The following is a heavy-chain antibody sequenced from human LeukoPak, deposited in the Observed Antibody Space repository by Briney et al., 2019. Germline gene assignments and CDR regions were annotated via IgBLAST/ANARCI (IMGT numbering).Heavy chain of an antibody. CDR1: GGAISSTAYY. CDR2: IYYSGST. J-gene: IGHJ4*02. D-gene: IGHD3-10*01. Sequence: SETLSLTCNASGGAISSTAYYSGWIRQPPGKGLEWIGSIYYSGSTYYNPSLKGRVTISVATSHNQFSLKLNSVTAADTALYYCARHPPYGSRNWGAYYFDSWGQGTLVTVSS. CDR3: ARHPPYGSRNWGAYYFDS. V-gene: IGHV4-39*01.